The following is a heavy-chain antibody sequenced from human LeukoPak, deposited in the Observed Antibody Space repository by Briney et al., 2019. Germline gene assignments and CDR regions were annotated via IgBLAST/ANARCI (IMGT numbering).Heavy chain of an antibody. V-gene: IGHV3-74*01. D-gene: IGHD3-10*01. CDR2: IEGDGNRI. Sequence: PGGSLRLSCAASGFTLSAYWMHWVRQAPGKGLMWVSRIEGDGNRITYADSVKGRFTISRDNSKNTLYLQMNSLRAEDTAIYYCAKRGPIYSASPGNYFDYWGQGTLVTVSS. CDR1: GFTLSAYW. J-gene: IGHJ4*02. CDR3: AKRGPIYSASPGNYFDY.